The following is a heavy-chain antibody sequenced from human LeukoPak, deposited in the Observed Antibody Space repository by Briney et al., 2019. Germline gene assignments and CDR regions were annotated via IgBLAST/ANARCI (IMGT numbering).Heavy chain of an antibody. J-gene: IGHJ6*02. CDR2: INHSGST. CDR3: ARSRDVLLWFGELSYGMDV. V-gene: IGHV4-34*01. CDR1: GGSFSGYY. D-gene: IGHD3-10*01. Sequence: PSETLSLTCAVYGGSFSGYYWSWIRQPPGKGLEWIGEINHSGSTNYNPSLKSRVTISVDTSKNQFSLKLSSVTAADTAVYYCARSRDVLLWFGELSYGMDVWGQGTTVTVSS.